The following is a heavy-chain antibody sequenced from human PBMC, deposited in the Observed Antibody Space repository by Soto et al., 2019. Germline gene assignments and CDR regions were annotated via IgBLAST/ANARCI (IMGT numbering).Heavy chain of an antibody. Sequence: GASVKVSCKASGYTFTSYGISWVRQAPGQGLEWMGWISAYNGNTNYAQKLQGRVTMTTDTSTSTAYMELRSLRSDDTAGYYCARVFPSIVVVVAATGRNYYGMDVWGQGTTVTVSS. CDR2: ISAYNGNT. CDR3: ARVFPSIVVVVAATGRNYYGMDV. J-gene: IGHJ6*02. D-gene: IGHD2-15*01. V-gene: IGHV1-18*04. CDR1: GYTFTSYG.